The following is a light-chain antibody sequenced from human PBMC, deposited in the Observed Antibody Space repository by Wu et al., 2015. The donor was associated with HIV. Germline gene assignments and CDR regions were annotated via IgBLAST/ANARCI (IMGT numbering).Light chain of an antibody. CDR3: QHYNSYPWT. Sequence: DIQMTQTPSTLSASVGDRVTITCRASQSISNLLAWYQQKPGKAPKLLIQKASSLETGVPSRFSGSGSGTEFTLTIFSLQPDDFATYYCQHYNSYPWTFGQGTKVEIK. CDR1: QSISNL. J-gene: IGKJ1*01. V-gene: IGKV1-5*03. CDR2: KAS.